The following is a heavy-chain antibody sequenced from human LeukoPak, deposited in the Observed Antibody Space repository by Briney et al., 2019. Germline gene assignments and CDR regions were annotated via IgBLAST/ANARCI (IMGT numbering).Heavy chain of an antibody. Sequence: PGRSLRLSCAASGFTFSSYAMHWVRQAPGKGLEWVAVISYDGSNKYYAGSVKGRFTISRDNSKNTLYLQMNSLRAEDTAVYYCAREGKVSGSYGYYYYYYMDVWGKGTTATVSS. D-gene: IGHD5-18*01. V-gene: IGHV3-30*01. CDR2: ISYDGSNK. CDR1: GFTFSSYA. CDR3: AREGKVSGSYGYYYYYYMDV. J-gene: IGHJ6*03.